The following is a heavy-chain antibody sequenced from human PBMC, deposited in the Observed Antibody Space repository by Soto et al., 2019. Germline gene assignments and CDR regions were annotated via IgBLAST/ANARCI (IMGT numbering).Heavy chain of an antibody. D-gene: IGHD1-26*01. Sequence: QVQLVQSGAEVKKPGASVKVSCKSSGYTFTSYDINWVRQATGQGLEWMGWMNPNSGNTGYAQKLQGRVSMTRNTSVSKAYMELSSLRSEDTAVYYCAGGRGKRSLFAYWGQGTLVTVSS. J-gene: IGHJ4*02. CDR3: AGGRGKRSLFAY. CDR2: MNPNSGNT. CDR1: GYTFTSYD. V-gene: IGHV1-8*01.